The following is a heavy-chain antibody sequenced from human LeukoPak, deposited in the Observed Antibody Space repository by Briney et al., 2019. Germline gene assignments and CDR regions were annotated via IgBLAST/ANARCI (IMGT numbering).Heavy chain of an antibody. Sequence: GGSLRLSCAASGFTFSSYEMNWVRQAPGKGLEWVSYISSSGSTIYYADSVKGRFTISRDNAKNSLYLQMNSLRAEDTAVYYCARVLDFWSGYYTGVNNFDYWGQGTLVTVSS. CDR3: ARVLDFWSGYYTGVNNFDY. CDR2: ISSSGSTI. CDR1: GFTFSSYE. J-gene: IGHJ4*02. V-gene: IGHV3-48*03. D-gene: IGHD3-3*01.